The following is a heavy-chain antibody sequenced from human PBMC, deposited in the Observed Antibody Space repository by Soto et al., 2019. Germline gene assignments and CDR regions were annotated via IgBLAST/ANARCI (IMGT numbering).Heavy chain of an antibody. J-gene: IGHJ4*02. D-gene: IGHD3-22*01. CDR3: ARGHDSSGGVDY. V-gene: IGHV3-11*01. CDR1: GFTFSDYY. CDR2: ISNSGNTI. Sequence: QVQLVESGGGLVKPGGSLRLSCAASGFTFSDYYMSWIRQAPGKGLEWISYISNSGNTIYYADSVKGRFTISRDNAKNSLFLQMSGLRAEDTAVYYCARGHDSSGGVDYWGQGTLITVSS.